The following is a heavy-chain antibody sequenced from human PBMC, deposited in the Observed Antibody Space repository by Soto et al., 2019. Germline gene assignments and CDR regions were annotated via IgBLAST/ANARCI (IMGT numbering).Heavy chain of an antibody. J-gene: IGHJ5*02. D-gene: IGHD2-8*02. CDR1: GASVSDGY. CDR2: MYFGGSF. V-gene: IGHV4-59*02. CDR3: SRSYDDCTGFAVDP. Sequence: QIQLQESGPGLVKPSETLSLTCTVSGASVSDGYCRWIRQHPGKGLEWIVFMYFGGSFNYNPSLTSRVTLSFETSKYQFSMKVTSVTAADAAVYYCSRSYDDCTGFAVDPWGQGTLVTVSS.